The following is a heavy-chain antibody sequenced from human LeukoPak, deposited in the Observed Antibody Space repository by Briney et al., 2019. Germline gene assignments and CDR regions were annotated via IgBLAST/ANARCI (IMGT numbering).Heavy chain of an antibody. V-gene: IGHV7-4-1*02. Sequence: ASVKVSCKASGYTITNYAMNWVRQAPGQGLEWKGWINTNTGNPTYAQGFTGRFVISLDTSVSTAYLQISSLKAEDTAVYYCARGTSGLVTTNDYWGQGTLVTVSS. CDR2: INTNTGNP. CDR3: ARGTSGLVTTNDY. CDR1: GYTITNYA. J-gene: IGHJ4*02. D-gene: IGHD3/OR15-3a*01.